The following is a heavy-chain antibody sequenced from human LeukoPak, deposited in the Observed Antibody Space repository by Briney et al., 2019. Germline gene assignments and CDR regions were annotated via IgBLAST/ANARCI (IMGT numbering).Heavy chain of an antibody. V-gene: IGHV4-31*03. J-gene: IGHJ5*02. D-gene: IGHD2-2*01. CDR2: ISYTGST. CDR3: VRKVLPVGMPAWWFDP. CDR1: GGSIGSGGYS. Sequence: PSQTLSLTCTVSGGSIGSGGYSWTWIRQHPGKGLEWLGYISYTGSTDYNPSLKSRVTISFDRSKNQFYMRLSSVTDADTAVYSCVRKVLPVGMPAWWFDPWGQGTLVTVS.